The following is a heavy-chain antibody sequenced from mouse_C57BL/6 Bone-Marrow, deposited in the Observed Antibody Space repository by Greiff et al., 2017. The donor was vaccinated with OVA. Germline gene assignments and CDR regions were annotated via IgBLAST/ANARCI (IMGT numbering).Heavy chain of an antibody. CDR2: IYPGDGDT. V-gene: IGHV1-82*01. CDR3: GGDSLWFAY. CDR1: GYAFSSSW. Sequence: QVQLQQSGPELVKPGASVKISCKASGYAFSSSWMNWVKQRPGKGLEWIGRIYPGDGDTNYNGKFKGKATLTADKSSSTAYMQLSSLTSEDSAVYFCGGDSLWFAYWGQGTLVTVSA. J-gene: IGHJ3*01.